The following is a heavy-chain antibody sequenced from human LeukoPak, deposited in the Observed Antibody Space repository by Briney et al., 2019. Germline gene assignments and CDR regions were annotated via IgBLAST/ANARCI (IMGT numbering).Heavy chain of an antibody. D-gene: IGHD1-26*01. CDR2: ISWNSGSI. Sequence: GRSLRLSCAASGFTFDDYAMHWVRQAPGKGLEWVSGISWNSGSIGYADSVKGRFTISRDNAKNSLYLQMNSLRAEDTALYYCAKGPHRELLRAYYFDYWGQGTLVTVSS. CDR1: GFTFDDYA. CDR3: AKGPHRELLRAYYFDY. V-gene: IGHV3-9*01. J-gene: IGHJ4*02.